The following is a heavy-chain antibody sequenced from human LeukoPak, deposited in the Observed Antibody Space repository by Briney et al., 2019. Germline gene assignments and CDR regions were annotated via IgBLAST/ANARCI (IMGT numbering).Heavy chain of an antibody. J-gene: IGHJ4*02. CDR2: IYPGDSDT. V-gene: IGHV5-51*01. CDR3: ASSSLNYDILTGYPAIDY. Sequence: GESLKISCKGSGYSFTSYWIGWVRQMPGKGLEWIGIIYPGDSDTRYSPSFQGQVTISADKSISTAYLQWSSLKASDTAVYYCASSSLNYDILTGYPAIDYWGQGTLVTVSS. CDR1: GYSFTSYW. D-gene: IGHD3-9*01.